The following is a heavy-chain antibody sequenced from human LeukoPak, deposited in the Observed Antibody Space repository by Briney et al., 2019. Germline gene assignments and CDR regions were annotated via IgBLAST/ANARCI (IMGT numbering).Heavy chain of an antibody. D-gene: IGHD5-24*01. CDR2: INPNSGGT. V-gene: IGHV1-2*02. CDR3: AATELPFDY. J-gene: IGHJ4*02. CDR1: GYTFTGYY. Sequence: ASVKVSXKASGYTFTGYYMHWVRQAPGQGLEWMGWINPNSGGTNSAQKFQGRVTMNRDTSISTAYMELSRLKSDDTAVYYCAATELPFDYWGQGTLVTVSS.